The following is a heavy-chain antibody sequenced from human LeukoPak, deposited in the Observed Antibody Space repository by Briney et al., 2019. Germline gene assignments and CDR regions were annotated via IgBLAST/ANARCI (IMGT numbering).Heavy chain of an antibody. Sequence: SETLSLTCTVSGGSISSYYWSWIRQPPGKGLEWIGEINHSGSTNYNPSLKSRVTISVDTSKNQFSLKLSSVTAADTAVYYCARGTRIAAAGTGYNWFDPWGQGTLVTVSS. V-gene: IGHV4-34*01. CDR2: INHSGST. CDR1: GGSISSYY. J-gene: IGHJ5*02. CDR3: ARGTRIAAAGTGYNWFDP. D-gene: IGHD6-13*01.